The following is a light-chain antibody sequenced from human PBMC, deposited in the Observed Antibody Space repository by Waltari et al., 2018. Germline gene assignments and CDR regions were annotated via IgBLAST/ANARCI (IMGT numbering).Light chain of an antibody. CDR1: QDISNY. CDR2: AAS. J-gene: IGKJ3*01. V-gene: IGKV1-9*01. CDR3: QQLNSA. Sequence: IQLTQSPSSLSASVGDSVTITCRASQDISNYLAWYQEKPGKAPKVLISAASTLQSGVPSRFSGSGSWTDFTLTISSLQPEDFATYYCQQLNSAFGPGTKVDIK.